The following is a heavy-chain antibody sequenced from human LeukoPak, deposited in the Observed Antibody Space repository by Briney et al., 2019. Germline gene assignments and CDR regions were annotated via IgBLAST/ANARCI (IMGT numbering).Heavy chain of an antibody. CDR1: GGSISSGSYY. V-gene: IGHV4-61*02. Sequence: SQTLSLTCTVSGGSISSGSYYWSCIRQPAGKGLEWIGRIYTSGSTNYNPSLRSRVTISVDTSKNQFSLKLSSVTAADTAVYYCARDGIRGYSYGYANYYYYMDVWGKGTTVTVSS. J-gene: IGHJ6*03. CDR3: ARDGIRGYSYGYANYYYYMDV. CDR2: IYTSGST. D-gene: IGHD5-18*01.